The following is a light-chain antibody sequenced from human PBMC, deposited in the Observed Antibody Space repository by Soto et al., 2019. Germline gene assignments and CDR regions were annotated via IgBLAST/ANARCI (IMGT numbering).Light chain of an antibody. J-gene: IGLJ1*01. CDR1: SSDVGGYNC. CDR2: DVS. CDR3: SSYTTSNTRQIV. V-gene: IGLV2-14*03. Sequence: QSVLTQPASVPGSPGQSITISCTGTSSDVGGYNCVSWYQHHPGKAPKLLIYDVSNRPSGISNRFSGSKSDNTASLTISGLQPEDEADYYCSSYTTSNTRQIVFGTGTKVTVL.